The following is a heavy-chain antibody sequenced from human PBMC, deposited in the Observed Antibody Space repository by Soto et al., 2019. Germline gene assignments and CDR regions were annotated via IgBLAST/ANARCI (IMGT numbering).Heavy chain of an antibody. Sequence: SETLSLTCTVSGGSISSSSYYWGWIRQPPGKGLEWIGSIYYSGSTYYNPSLKSRVTISVDTSKNQFSLKLSSVTAADTAVYYCASQLGYCSGGSCYSRYYYYYMDVWGKGTTVTVSS. D-gene: IGHD2-15*01. J-gene: IGHJ6*03. CDR3: ASQLGYCSGGSCYSRYYYYYMDV. CDR2: IYYSGST. V-gene: IGHV4-39*01. CDR1: GGSISSSSYY.